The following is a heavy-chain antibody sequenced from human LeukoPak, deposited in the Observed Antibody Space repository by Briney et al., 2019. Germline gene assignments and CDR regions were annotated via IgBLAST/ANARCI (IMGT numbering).Heavy chain of an antibody. D-gene: IGHD3-16*01. CDR1: GFTFSSYG. V-gene: IGHV3-33*01. CDR2: IWYDGSNK. CDR3: ARDGYGGYYFDY. Sequence: GGSLRLSCAASGFTFSSYGMHWVRQAPGKGLEWVAVIWYDGSNKYYADSVKGRFTISRDNSKNTLYLQMNSLRAEDTAVYYCARDGYGGYYFDYWGQGTLVTVSS. J-gene: IGHJ4*02.